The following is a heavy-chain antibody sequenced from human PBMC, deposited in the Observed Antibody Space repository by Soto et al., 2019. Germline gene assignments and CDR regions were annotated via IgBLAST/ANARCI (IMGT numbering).Heavy chain of an antibody. Sequence: GGSLRLSCAASEFTFSNYAMSWVRQAPGKGLGWVSSIGSGGSPTYYADSVKGRFTISRDNSKNTLYLQMNSLRAEDTAVYYCAKGALSTYFDWGQGTLVTV. D-gene: IGHD3-9*01. CDR3: AKGALSTYFD. J-gene: IGHJ4*02. V-gene: IGHV3-23*01. CDR2: IGSGGSPT. CDR1: EFTFSNYA.